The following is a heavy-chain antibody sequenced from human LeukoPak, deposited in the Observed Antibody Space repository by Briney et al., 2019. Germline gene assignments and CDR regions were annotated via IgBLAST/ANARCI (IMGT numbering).Heavy chain of an antibody. J-gene: IGHJ6*02. Sequence: ASVKVSCKVSGYTLTELSMHWVRQAPGKGLEWMGGFDPEDGETIYAQKFQGRVTMTEDTSTDTAYMELSSLRSEDTAVYYCARDPDFCSSTSCYPTFEYYYGTDVWGQGTTVTVSS. V-gene: IGHV1-24*01. CDR3: ARDPDFCSSTSCYPTFEYYYGTDV. CDR2: FDPEDGET. D-gene: IGHD2-2*01. CDR1: GYTLTELS.